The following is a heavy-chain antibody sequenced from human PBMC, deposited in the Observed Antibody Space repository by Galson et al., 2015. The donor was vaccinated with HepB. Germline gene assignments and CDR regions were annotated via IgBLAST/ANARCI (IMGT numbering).Heavy chain of an antibody. CDR2: ISWNSGSI. D-gene: IGHD6-19*01. J-gene: IGHJ4*02. CDR1: GFTFDDYA. Sequence: SLRLSCAASGFTFDDYAMHWVRQAPGKGLEWVSGISWNSGSIGYADSVKGRFTISRDNAKNSLYLQMNSLRAEDTALYYCAKAHSSGWTPAFDYWGQGTLVTVSS. CDR3: AKAHSSGWTPAFDY. V-gene: IGHV3-9*01.